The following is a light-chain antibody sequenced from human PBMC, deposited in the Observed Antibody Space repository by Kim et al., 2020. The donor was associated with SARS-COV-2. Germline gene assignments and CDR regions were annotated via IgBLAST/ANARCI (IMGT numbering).Light chain of an antibody. CDR2: GKN. CDR3: NSRDTKDNVV. Sequence: SLGQTVRITCQGDSLRRNYATWYQQKPGQAPILVNYGKNNRPSGIPDRFSGSSSGNTASLTITGTQAGDEADYYCNSRDTKDNVVFGGGTQLTVL. CDR1: SLRRNY. J-gene: IGLJ2*01. V-gene: IGLV3-19*01.